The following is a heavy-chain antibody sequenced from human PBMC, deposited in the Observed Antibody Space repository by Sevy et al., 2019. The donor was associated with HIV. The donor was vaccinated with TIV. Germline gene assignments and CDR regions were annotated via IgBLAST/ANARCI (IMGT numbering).Heavy chain of an antibody. J-gene: IGHJ6*01. CDR3: AKKRGFSGSYSGMDV. CDR2: IPSSHNIT. D-gene: IGHD1-26*01. CDR1: GFTFSNYA. Sequence: GGSLRLSCAASGFTFSNYAMSWVRQAPGKVLEWVSAIPSSHNITYYAESVKGRFTISRDNSKNTLYLEMNSLRADDTAVYYCAKKRGFSGSYSGMDVWGQGTTVTVSS. V-gene: IGHV3-23*01.